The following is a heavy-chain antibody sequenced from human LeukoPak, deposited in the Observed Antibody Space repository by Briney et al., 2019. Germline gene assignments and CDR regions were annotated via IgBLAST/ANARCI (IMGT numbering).Heavy chain of an antibody. CDR2: MSPDSGNT. Sequence: ASVKVSCKASGYTFTSYDVNWVRQATGQGLEWMGWMSPDSGNTGYAQRFQGRVTFTRNTSISTAYMELSSLRSEDTAVYYCARGLLSFMRSDYSNYWDNWFDPWGQGTLVTVSS. CDR3: ARGLLSFMRSDYSNYWDNWFDP. CDR1: GYTFTSYD. D-gene: IGHD4-11*01. J-gene: IGHJ5*02. V-gene: IGHV1-8*01.